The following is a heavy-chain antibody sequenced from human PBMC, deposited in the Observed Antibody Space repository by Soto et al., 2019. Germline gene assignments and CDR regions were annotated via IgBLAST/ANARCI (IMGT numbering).Heavy chain of an antibody. CDR1: GGSVSSGSYY. J-gene: IGHJ5*02. D-gene: IGHD4-17*01. CDR2: IYHSGST. V-gene: IGHV4-61*01. Sequence: SENLSLTCTVSGGSVSSGSYYWSCIRQPPGKGPEWIGYIYHSGSTNYNPSLKSRVTISVDTSKNQFSLKLSAVTAADTAVYYCARDWDYGDQNWFDPWGQGTLVTVSS. CDR3: ARDWDYGDQNWFDP.